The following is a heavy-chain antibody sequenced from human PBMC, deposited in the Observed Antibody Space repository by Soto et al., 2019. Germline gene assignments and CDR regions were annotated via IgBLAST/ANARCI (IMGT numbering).Heavy chain of an antibody. CDR3: VRDGTSTMPYDY. CDR2: LETDGSTT. V-gene: IGHV3-74*03. CDR1: GFSLSDHW. D-gene: IGHD1-1*01. Sequence: EVQLVESGGGLVQPGGSLSLSCAASGFSLSDHWMHWVRQAPGKGLVWVSRLETDGSTTAYADSVRGRFSISRDNAKNTLYLQMNSLRAEDTAVYYCVRDGTSTMPYDYWGQGTLVTVSS. J-gene: IGHJ4*02.